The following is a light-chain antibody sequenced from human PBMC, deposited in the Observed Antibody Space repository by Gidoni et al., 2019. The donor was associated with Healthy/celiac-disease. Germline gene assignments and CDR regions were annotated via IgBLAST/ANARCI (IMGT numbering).Light chain of an antibody. CDR3: QQYNNWPQLT. CDR2: GAS. Sequence: EIVMTQSPATLSVSPGERATLSCRASKSVSSNLAWYQQKPGQAPRLLIYGASTRATGIPARFSGSGSGTEFTLTISSLQSEDFAVYYCQQYNNWPQLTFXGXTKVEIK. CDR1: KSVSSN. J-gene: IGKJ4*01. V-gene: IGKV3-15*01.